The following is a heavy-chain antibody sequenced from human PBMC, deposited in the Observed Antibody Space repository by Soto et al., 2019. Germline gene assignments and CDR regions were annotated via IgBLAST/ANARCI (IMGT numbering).Heavy chain of an antibody. Sequence: EVQLVETGGGLIQPGGSLRLSCAASGFTVSSNYMSWVRQAPGKGLEWVSVIYSGCSTYYADSVKGRFTISRDTSKNTLYLQMNSLRAEDTAVYYCARFTVATPSVGMDVWGQGTTVTVSS. D-gene: IGHD4-4*01. CDR3: ARFTVATPSVGMDV. CDR1: GFTVSSNY. CDR2: IYSGCST. V-gene: IGHV3-53*02. J-gene: IGHJ6*02.